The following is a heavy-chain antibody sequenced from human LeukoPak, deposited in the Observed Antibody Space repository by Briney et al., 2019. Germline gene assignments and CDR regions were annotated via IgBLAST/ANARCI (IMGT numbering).Heavy chain of an antibody. CDR1: GFTFSSYG. CDR2: ISYDGSNK. D-gene: IGHD3-22*01. Sequence: GGSLRLSCAASGFTFSSYGMHWVRQAPGKGLEWVAVISYDGSNKYYADSVKGRFTISRDNSKNTLYLQMNSLRAEDTAVYYCAKDQDYYGSSGYYNYYYYGMDVWGQGTTVTVSS. CDR3: AKDQDYYGSSGYYNYYYYGMDV. V-gene: IGHV3-30*18. J-gene: IGHJ6*02.